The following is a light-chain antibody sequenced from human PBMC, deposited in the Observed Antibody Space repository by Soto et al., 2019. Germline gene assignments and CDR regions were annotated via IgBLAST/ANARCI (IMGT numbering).Light chain of an antibody. CDR2: GVS. V-gene: IGLV2-14*01. Sequence: QSVLTQPASESGSPGQSITISCSGTRSDIGSYNYVAWYQQFPGKTPKILIYGVSNRPTGVSSRFSGSKSGNTASLTISGLQAEDEADYYCISYTGSSTSYVFGSATKVTVL. J-gene: IGLJ1*01. CDR3: ISYTGSSTSYV. CDR1: RSDIGSYNY.